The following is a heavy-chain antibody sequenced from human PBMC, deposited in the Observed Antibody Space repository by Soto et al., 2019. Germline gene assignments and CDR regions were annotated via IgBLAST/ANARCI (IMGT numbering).Heavy chain of an antibody. D-gene: IGHD3-10*01. Sequence: SETLSLTCTVSGGSIGSYYWSWIRQPPGKGLEWIGYIYYSGNTTYSPSLKSRVTVLVDTSKNQFSLNLRSVTAADTAVYYCARDRYYGGADYWGQGTLVTVSS. CDR2: IYYSGNT. CDR1: GGSIGSYY. J-gene: IGHJ4*02. CDR3: ARDRYYGGADY. V-gene: IGHV4-59*12.